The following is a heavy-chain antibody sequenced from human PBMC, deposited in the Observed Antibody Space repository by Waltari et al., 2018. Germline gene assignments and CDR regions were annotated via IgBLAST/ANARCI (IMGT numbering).Heavy chain of an antibody. CDR1: GFSFSRWY. CDR3: ATDVSGWVDFEH. CDR2: MNQDGSEK. D-gene: IGHD6-19*01. V-gene: IGHV3-7*04. J-gene: IGHJ4*02. Sequence: DVLLVESGGDLVQPGGSLRLSCAASGFSFSRWYMSWFRQAPGKGLEWVANMNQDGSEKNYVDSVKGRFTISRDNAKNSLSLQMNSLRVEDTAVYYCATDVSGWVDFEHWGRGTLVTVSS.